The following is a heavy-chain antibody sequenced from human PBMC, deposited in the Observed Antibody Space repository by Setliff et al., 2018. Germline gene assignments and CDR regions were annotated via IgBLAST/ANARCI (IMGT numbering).Heavy chain of an antibody. J-gene: IGHJ5*02. Sequence: SETLSLTCTVSGGSISSGSNYWSWIRQPAGKGLEWIGHIDPSGNTNYSPSLKSRVTISGDTSKNQFSLKVNSVTAADTAVYYCARLVETSTWGNWFDPWGQGTLVTVSS. CDR1: GGSISSGSNY. D-gene: IGHD2-15*01. V-gene: IGHV4-61*09. CDR3: ARLVETSTWGNWFDP. CDR2: IDPSGNT.